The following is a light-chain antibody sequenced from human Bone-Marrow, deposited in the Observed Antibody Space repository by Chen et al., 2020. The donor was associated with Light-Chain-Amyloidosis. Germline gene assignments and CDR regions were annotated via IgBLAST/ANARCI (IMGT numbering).Light chain of an antibody. CDR2: DDS. Sequence: SYVLTQPSSVSVAPGQTATIACGGNNIGSTSVHWYQQTPGQAPLLVVYDDSDRPSGIPERLSGSNCGNTATLTISRVEAGDEGEYCCQVWDRSSDRPVFGGGTKLTVL. CDR1: NIGSTS. V-gene: IGLV3-21*02. CDR3: QVWDRSSDRPV. J-gene: IGLJ3*02.